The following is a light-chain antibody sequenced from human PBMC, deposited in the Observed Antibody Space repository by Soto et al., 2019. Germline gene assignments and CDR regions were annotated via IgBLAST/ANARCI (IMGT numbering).Light chain of an antibody. Sequence: QSALTQPASVSGSPGQSITISCTGTSSDVGGYNYVSWYQQYPGKAPKLMIYDVTNRPSGVSNRFSGSKSGNTASLTISGLQAEDEADYYCCSYTSRSIYVFGTGTKVTVL. J-gene: IGLJ1*01. CDR2: DVT. CDR3: CSYTSRSIYV. V-gene: IGLV2-14*01. CDR1: SSDVGGYNY.